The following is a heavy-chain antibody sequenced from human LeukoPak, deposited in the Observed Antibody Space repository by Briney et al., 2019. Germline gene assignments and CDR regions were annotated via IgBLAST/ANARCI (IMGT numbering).Heavy chain of an antibody. CDR2: INPNSGGT. D-gene: IGHD3-10*01. CDR3: AREVRSWFGELFMDYIDY. V-gene: IGHV1-2*06. CDR1: GYTFTGYY. Sequence: ASVKVSCKASGYTFTGYYMHWVRQAPGQGLEWMGRINPNSGGTNYAQKFQGRVTMTRDTSISTAYMELSRLRSDDTAVYYCAREVRSWFGELFMDYIDYRGQGTLVTVSS. J-gene: IGHJ4*02.